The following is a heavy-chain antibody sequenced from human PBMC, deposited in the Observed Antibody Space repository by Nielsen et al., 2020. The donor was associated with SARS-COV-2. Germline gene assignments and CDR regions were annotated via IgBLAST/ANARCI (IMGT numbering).Heavy chain of an antibody. CDR2: IKPDGSEK. CDR1: GFTFSSLW. Sequence: GGSLRLSCAASGFTFSSLWMSWVRQVPGKGLEWVADIKPDGSEKFYVDSVKGRFTISRDNAKNSMSLQMNSLRVEDTAVYYCARDLIVGATRYYYGMDVWGQGTTVTVSS. CDR3: ARDLIVGATRYYYGMDV. D-gene: IGHD1-26*01. V-gene: IGHV3-7*01. J-gene: IGHJ6*02.